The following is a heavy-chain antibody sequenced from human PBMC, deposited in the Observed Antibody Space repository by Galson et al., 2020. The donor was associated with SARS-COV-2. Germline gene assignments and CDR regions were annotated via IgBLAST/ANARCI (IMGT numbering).Heavy chain of an antibody. CDR3: YQYGIPAADIDY. V-gene: IGHV3-30*03. CDR1: GFTFNAYD. D-gene: IGHD6-13*01. Sequence: GGSLRLSCTASGFTFNAYDMHWVRQTPGKGLEWVAVAPNNGTNENYADSVKGRFTIYRENSKNSLDLQMNSLRPEDTAVFYGYQYGIPAADIDYGGPGTLGTVFS. CDR2: APNNGTNE. J-gene: IGHJ4*02.